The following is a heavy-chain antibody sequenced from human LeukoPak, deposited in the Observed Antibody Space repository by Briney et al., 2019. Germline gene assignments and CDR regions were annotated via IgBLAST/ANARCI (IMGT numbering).Heavy chain of an antibody. CDR3: TRLHSHLGIHIDY. D-gene: IGHD5-18*01. CDR1: GGSISSSSYY. J-gene: IGHJ4*02. CDR2: IYYSGST. V-gene: IGHV4-39*01. Sequence: SSETLSLTCTVSGGSISSSSYYWGWIRQPPGKGLEWIGSIYYSGSTDYSPSLKSRVTISVDTSKNQFSLKLSSVTAADTAVYYCTRLHSHLGIHIDYWGQGTLVTVSS.